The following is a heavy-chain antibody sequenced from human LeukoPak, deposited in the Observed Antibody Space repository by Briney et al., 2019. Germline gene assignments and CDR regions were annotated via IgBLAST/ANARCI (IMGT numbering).Heavy chain of an antibody. CDR2: IYHSGST. CDR3: ARNTSVVPASLGSTRRIGTTNYFDS. Sequence: PSGTLSLSCAVSASSISSGFYWAWIPRTPGRGRKWSGIIYHSGSTSYKPSLKRRVTISVDTSKNQCALQVTSVTAADTAVYYCARNTSVVPASLGSTRRIGTTNYFDSWGQGTLVTVSS. J-gene: IGHJ4*02. CDR1: ASSISSGFY. V-gene: IGHV4-38-2*01. D-gene: IGHD2-2*01.